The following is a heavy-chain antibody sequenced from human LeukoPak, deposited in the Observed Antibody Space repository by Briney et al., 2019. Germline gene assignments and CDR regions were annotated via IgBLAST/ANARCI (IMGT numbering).Heavy chain of an antibody. CDR3: ARDRVRTVRGARYYYGMDV. V-gene: IGHV1-18*01. J-gene: IGHJ6*02. D-gene: IGHD3-10*01. CDR1: GYTFTSYG. CDR2: ISAYNGNT. Sequence: ASVKVSCKASGYTFTSYGITWVRLAPGQGLEWMGWISAYNGNTNYAQKLQGRVTMTTDTSTSTAYMELRSLRSDDTAVYYCARDRVRTVRGARYYYGMDVWGQGTTVTVSS.